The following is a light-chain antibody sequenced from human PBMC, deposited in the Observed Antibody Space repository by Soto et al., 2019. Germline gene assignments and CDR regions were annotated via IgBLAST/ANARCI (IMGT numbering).Light chain of an antibody. CDR3: QQYNNWWT. CDR1: QSVSSY. J-gene: IGKJ1*01. Sequence: TQSPGTVSLSRRERGGLCSMASQSVSSYSLAWYQQKPGQAPRLLIYGASTRATGIPARFSGSGSGTAFTLTISSLQSEDFAVYYCQQYNNWWTFGQGTMVDI. V-gene: IGKV3-15*01. CDR2: GAS.